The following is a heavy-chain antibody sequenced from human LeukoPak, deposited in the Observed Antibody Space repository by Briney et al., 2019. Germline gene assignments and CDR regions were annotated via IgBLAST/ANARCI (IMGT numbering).Heavy chain of an antibody. CDR2: IYYTGSA. V-gene: IGHV4-59*08. CDR3: ARSPGQDENYDYVWGSYRNDAFFDY. CDR1: GGSISTYY. Sequence: SETLSLTCTVSGGSISTYYWSWIRQPPGKVLEWIGYIYYTGSANYNPSLKSRVTISVDTSKNQFSLKLSSVTAADTAVYYCARSPGQDENYDYVWGSYRNDAFFDYWGQGTLVTVSS. J-gene: IGHJ4*02. D-gene: IGHD3-16*02.